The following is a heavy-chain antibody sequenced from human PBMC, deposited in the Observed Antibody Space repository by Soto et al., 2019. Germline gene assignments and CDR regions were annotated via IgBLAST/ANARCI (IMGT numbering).Heavy chain of an antibody. CDR3: ARGHGWLQFSYFDY. CDR2: ISYDGSNK. Sequence: PGGSLRLSCAASGFTFSSYAMHWVRQAPGKGLEWVAVISYDGSNKYYADSVKGRFTISRDNSKNTLYLQMNSLRAEDTAVYYCARGHGWLQFSYFDYWGQGTLVTVSS. V-gene: IGHV3-30-3*01. D-gene: IGHD5-12*01. CDR1: GFTFSSYA. J-gene: IGHJ4*02.